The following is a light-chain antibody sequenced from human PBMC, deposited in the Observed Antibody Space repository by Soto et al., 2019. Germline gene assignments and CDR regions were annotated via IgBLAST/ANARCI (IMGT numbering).Light chain of an antibody. CDR1: QDIRTE. CDR2: ASF. V-gene: IGKV1-6*01. J-gene: IGKJ1*01. CDR3: LQDSNYPRT. Sequence: AIQMTQSPSSLSASVGDRVTITCRASQDIRTELGWYQQKPGKAPQLLIYASFNLQSGVPSRFSGSGSGTNFTLTINSLQPEDFATYYCLQDSNYPRTFGQEIKVDIK.